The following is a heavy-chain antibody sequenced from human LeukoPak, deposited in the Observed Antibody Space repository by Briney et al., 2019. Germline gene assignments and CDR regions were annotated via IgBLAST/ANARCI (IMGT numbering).Heavy chain of an antibody. CDR2: INHSGST. J-gene: IGHJ6*02. V-gene: IGHV4-34*01. Sequence: SETLSLTCAVYGGSFSGYYWSWIRQPPGKGLEWIGEINHSGSTNYNPSLKSRVTISVDTSMNQFSLKLSSVTAADTAVYYCARGGGYGSGSRGHYGMDVWGQGTTVTVSS. CDR1: GGSFSGYY. CDR3: ARGGGYGSGSRGHYGMDV. D-gene: IGHD3-10*01.